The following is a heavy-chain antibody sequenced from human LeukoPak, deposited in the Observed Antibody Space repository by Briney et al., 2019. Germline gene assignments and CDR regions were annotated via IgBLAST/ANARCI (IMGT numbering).Heavy chain of an antibody. Sequence: SVTLSLTCTVSGGSIRSFYWSWIRQPPGKGLEWIGYISDSGSTSYNPSLKSRVTISVDASKNQFSLKLSSVTAADTAVYYCARAGRIPVTGTLGGFDYWGQGTLVTVSS. D-gene: IGHD6-19*01. J-gene: IGHJ4*02. V-gene: IGHV4-59*01. CDR3: ARAGRIPVTGTLGGFDY. CDR2: ISDSGST. CDR1: GGSIRSFY.